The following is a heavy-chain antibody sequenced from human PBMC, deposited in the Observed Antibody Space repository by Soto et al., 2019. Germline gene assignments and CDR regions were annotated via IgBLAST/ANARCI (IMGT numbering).Heavy chain of an antibody. V-gene: IGHV4-4*07. CDR2: IDASGNT. CDR1: GGSLNNFY. D-gene: IGHD6-19*01. CDR3: ARSSHKESWFDP. Sequence: PSETLSLTCSVSGGSLNNFYWNWIRETAGKGLEWIGRIDASGNTNYNPSLKSRATLSVDTSKNQFSLKVRSVTAADTAVYYCARSSHKESWFDPWGQGTLVTVSS. J-gene: IGHJ5*02.